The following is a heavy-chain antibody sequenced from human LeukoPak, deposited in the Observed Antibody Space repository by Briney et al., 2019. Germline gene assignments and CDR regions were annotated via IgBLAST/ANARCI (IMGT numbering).Heavy chain of an antibody. D-gene: IGHD4-11*01. CDR1: GGSISSSSYY. V-gene: IGHV4-39*01. Sequence: SETLSLTCTVSGGSISSSSYYWGWIRQPPGKGLEWIGSIYYSGSTYYNPSLKSRVTISVDTSKNQFSLKLSSVTAADTAVYYCARFYSNYFDYWGRGTLVTVSS. CDR2: IYYSGST. J-gene: IGHJ4*02. CDR3: ARFYSNYFDY.